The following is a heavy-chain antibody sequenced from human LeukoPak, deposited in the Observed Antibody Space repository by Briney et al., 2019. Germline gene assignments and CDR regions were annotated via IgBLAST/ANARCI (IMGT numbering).Heavy chain of an antibody. CDR2: IKSDGSNT. D-gene: IGHD3-16*01. CDR3: TRLKGGY. J-gene: IGHJ4*02. V-gene: IGHV3-74*01. Sequence: GGSLRLSCAASGFTFSNYWMHWVRQAPGKGLLWVSRIKSDGSNTSYADSVKGRFTISRDNAKNTLYLQMNSLKADDTAVYYCTRLKGGYWGQGTLVTVSS. CDR1: GFTFSNYW.